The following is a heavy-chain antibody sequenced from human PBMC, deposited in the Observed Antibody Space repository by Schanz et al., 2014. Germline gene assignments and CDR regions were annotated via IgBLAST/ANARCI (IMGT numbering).Heavy chain of an antibody. Sequence: DVHLLESGGGLVQPGGSLRLSCAASEFTFSTDAMSWVRQAPGKGLEWLSVISASGGDTYYADSVKDRFTISRDNSKNTLFLQMSSLRVDDMAVYYCGRAGTGMAGWYFELWGRGTLVTVSS. J-gene: IGHJ2*01. D-gene: IGHD5-18*01. CDR1: EFTFSTDA. V-gene: IGHV3-23*01. CDR3: GRAGTGMAGWYFEL. CDR2: ISASGGDT.